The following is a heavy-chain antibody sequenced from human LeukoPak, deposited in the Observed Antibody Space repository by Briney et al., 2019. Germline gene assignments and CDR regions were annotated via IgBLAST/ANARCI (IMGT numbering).Heavy chain of an antibody. CDR3: AKGFELLDY. Sequence: PGGSLRLSCAASGFTFSSYAMHWVRQAPGKGLEWVAVISYDGSNKYYADSVKGRFTISRDNSKNTLYLQMNSLRAEDTAVYYCAKGFELLDYWGQGTLVTVSS. J-gene: IGHJ4*02. CDR1: GFTFSSYA. D-gene: IGHD1-1*01. V-gene: IGHV3-30-3*01. CDR2: ISYDGSNK.